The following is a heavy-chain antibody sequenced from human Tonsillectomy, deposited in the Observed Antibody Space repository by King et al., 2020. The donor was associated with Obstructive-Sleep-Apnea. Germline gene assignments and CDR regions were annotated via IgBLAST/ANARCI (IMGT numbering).Heavy chain of an antibody. CDR2: ISSSSSYI. V-gene: IGHV3-21*01. Sequence: VQLVESGGGLVKPGGSLRLSCAASGFTFSTYRVNWVRQAPGKGLEWVSSISSSSSYIYYADSVKGRFTISRDNAKNSLYLQMNSLRAEDTAVYYCARDPKPYCGGGCYSGNAFDIWGQGTMVTVSS. CDR3: ARDPKPYCGGGCYSGNAFDI. J-gene: IGHJ3*02. CDR1: GFTFSTYR. D-gene: IGHD2-21*02.